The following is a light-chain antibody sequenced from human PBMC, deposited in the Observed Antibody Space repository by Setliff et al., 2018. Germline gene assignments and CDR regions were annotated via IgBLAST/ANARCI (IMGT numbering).Light chain of an antibody. CDR3: SSYAGSNNPYV. V-gene: IGLV2-8*01. CDR1: SSDVVGYNY. J-gene: IGLJ1*01. CDR2: EVS. Sequence: QSALTQPPSASGSPGQSVTISCTGTSSDVVGYNYVSWYQQHPGKAPKLMIYEVSKRPSGVPDRFSGSKSGNTASLTVSGLQAEDEADYYCSSYAGSNNPYVFGTGTKV.